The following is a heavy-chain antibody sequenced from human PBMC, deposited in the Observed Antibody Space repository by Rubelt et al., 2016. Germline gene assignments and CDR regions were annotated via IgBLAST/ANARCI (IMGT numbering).Heavy chain of an antibody. D-gene: IGHD6-19*01. CDR1: GFSFSMYW. J-gene: IGHJ4*02. CDR3: ARWAYISDYYWIDY. Sequence: GSLRLSCAASGFSFSMYWMHWVRQVPGKGLVWVSRIYSDVSSTTYADSVKGRFTISRDNAKNTLYLQMNSLRAEETAVYYCARWAYISDYYWIDYWGQGTLVTVSS. V-gene: IGHV3-74*01. CDR2: IYSDVSST.